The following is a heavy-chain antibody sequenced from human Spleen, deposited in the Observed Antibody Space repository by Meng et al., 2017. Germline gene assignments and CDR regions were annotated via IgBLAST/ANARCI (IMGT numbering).Heavy chain of an antibody. J-gene: IGHJ5*02. V-gene: IGHV4-34*01. Sequence: QVQLQQWVAGLLRPSETLSLTCAVYGGTFSDYPWNWVRQPPGQGLELIWESNHDRSTKYNPSLKSRVTISIDSSKGQFSLKLTSVTAADTAVYYCARGLGTWGQGTLVTVSS. D-gene: IGHD3-10*01. CDR3: ARGLGT. CDR2: SNHDRST. CDR1: GGTFSDYP.